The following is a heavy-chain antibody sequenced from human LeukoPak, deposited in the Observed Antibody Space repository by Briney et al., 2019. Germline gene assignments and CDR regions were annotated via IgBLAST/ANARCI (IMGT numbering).Heavy chain of an antibody. Sequence: SETLSLTCTVSGASISSYYWSWIRQPAGKGLEWIGRIYASGTTHYNPSFTGRVTISVDPSKSQFSLNLSSVTAADTAVYFCARTSATGATFFDNWGQGTLVTVSS. CDR2: IYASGTT. J-gene: IGHJ4*02. V-gene: IGHV4-4*07. CDR3: ARTSATGATFFDN. CDR1: GASISSYY. D-gene: IGHD1-26*01.